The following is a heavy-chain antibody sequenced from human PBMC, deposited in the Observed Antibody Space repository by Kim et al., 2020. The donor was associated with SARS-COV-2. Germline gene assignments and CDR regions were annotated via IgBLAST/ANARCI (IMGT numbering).Heavy chain of an antibody. D-gene: IGHD3-10*01. V-gene: IGHV3-15*01. J-gene: IGHJ4*02. CDR3: ATDRAGSYFNF. CDR1: GFSFTHAW. CDR2: IKSKAAGWTT. Sequence: GGSLRLSCAASGFSFTHAWMNWVRQAPGKGLEWVGRIKSKAAGWTTEYAAPVKGRFTISRDDSKNTLYLQMNRLKTEDTAVYFCATDRAGSYFNFWGQGTLVTVYS.